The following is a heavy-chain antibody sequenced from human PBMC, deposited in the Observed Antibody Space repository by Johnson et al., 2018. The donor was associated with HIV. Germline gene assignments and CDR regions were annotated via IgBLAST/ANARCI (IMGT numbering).Heavy chain of an antibody. V-gene: IGHV3-33*01. D-gene: IGHD3-16*01. CDR3: ARDNLRQLDAFDI. J-gene: IGHJ3*02. Sequence: QMQLVESGGGVVQPGGSLRLSCAASGFTFSTYGMHWVRQAPGKGLEWVAVIWYDGSNKYYADSVKGRFTISRDNSKNTLYLQMNSLRAEDTAVYYCARDNLRQLDAFDIWGQGTMVTVSS. CDR1: GFTFSTYG. CDR2: IWYDGSNK.